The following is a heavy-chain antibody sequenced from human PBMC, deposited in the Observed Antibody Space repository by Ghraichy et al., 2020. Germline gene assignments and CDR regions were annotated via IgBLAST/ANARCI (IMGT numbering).Heavy chain of an antibody. CDR2: INHSGST. CDR1: GGSFSGYY. J-gene: IGHJ6*02. CDR3: ARWRPGYCSSTSCPYYYYGMDV. D-gene: IGHD2-2*01. Sequence: SETLSLTCAVYGGSFSGYYWSWIRQPPGKGLEWIGEINHSGSTNYNPSLKSRVTISVDTSKNQFSLKLSSVTAADTAVYYCARWRPGYCSSTSCPYYYYGMDVWGQGTTVTVSS. V-gene: IGHV4-34*01.